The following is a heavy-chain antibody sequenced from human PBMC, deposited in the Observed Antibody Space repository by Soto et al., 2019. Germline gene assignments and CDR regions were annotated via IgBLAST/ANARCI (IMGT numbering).Heavy chain of an antibody. V-gene: IGHV4-39*03. CDR1: DDSITSGAYY. Sequence: SETLSLTCTVSDDSITSGAYYWGLIRQPPGKGLEWIGTIQYRGSTYYNPSLKSRVTMSLDTSNNQYSLRLSPGTAADTAVYFFAEMFGFGALLFDYWARGTLVTVSS. CDR3: AEMFGFGALLFDY. J-gene: IGHJ4*02. D-gene: IGHD3-10*01. CDR2: IQYRGST.